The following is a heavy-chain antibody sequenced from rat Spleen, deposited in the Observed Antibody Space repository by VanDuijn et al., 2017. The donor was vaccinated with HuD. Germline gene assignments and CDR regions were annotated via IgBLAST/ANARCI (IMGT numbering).Heavy chain of an antibody. J-gene: IGHJ2*01. CDR2: ISTVGDNT. CDR1: GFTFSNYY. D-gene: IGHD1-2*01. V-gene: IGHV5-25*01. Sequence: EVQLVESGGGLVQPGRSLKLSCAASGFTFSNYYMAWVRQAPTKGLEWVAYISTVGDNTYYRDSVKGRFTISRDNAKSTLYLQLDSLRSEDTATYYCARGDSSSPRGGYWGQGVMVTVSS. CDR3: ARGDSSSPRGGY.